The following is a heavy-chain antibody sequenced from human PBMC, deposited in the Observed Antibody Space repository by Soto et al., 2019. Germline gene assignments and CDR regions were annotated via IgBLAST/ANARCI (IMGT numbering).Heavy chain of an antibody. CDR1: GFTFDDYA. CDR2: ISWNSGSI. Sequence: GGSLRLSCAAAGFTFDDYAMHWVRQAPGKGLEWVSGISWNSGSIGYADSVKGRFTISRDNAKNSLYLQMNSLRAEDTALYYCAKDAVLRYFDWSPGAFDIWGHGTMVTVSS. J-gene: IGHJ3*02. D-gene: IGHD3-9*01. V-gene: IGHV3-9*01. CDR3: AKDAVLRYFDWSPGAFDI.